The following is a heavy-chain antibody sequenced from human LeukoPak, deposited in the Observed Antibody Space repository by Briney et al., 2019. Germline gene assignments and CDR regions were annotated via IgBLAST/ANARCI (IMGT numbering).Heavy chain of an antibody. CDR3: ARESVVPAASNILDY. J-gene: IGHJ4*02. D-gene: IGHD2-2*01. CDR2: IYHSGST. CDR1: GYSNSSGYY. V-gene: IGHV4-38-2*02. Sequence: SETLSLTCTVSGYSNSSGYYWGWIRQPPGKGLEWIGFIYHSGSTYYNPSLRSRVTISVDTSKNQFSLKLSSVTAADTAVYYCARESVVPAASNILDYWGQGTLVTVSS.